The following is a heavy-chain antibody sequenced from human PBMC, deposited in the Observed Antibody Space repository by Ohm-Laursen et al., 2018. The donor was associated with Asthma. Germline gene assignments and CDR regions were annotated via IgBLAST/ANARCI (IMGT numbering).Heavy chain of an antibody. J-gene: IGHJ6*02. D-gene: IGHD2-15*01. CDR3: AKEAIRLPSYYYYGMDV. CDR2: IIPIFGTA. CDR1: GYTFTGYY. V-gene: IGHV1-69*13. Sequence: SVKVSCKASGYTFTGYYMHWVRQAPGQGLEWMGGIIPIFGTANYAQKFQGRVTITADESTSTAYMELSSLRSEDTAVYYCAKEAIRLPSYYYYGMDVWGQGTTVTVSS.